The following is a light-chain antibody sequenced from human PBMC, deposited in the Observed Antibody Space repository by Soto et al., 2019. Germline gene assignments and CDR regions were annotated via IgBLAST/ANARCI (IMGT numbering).Light chain of an antibody. CDR1: SSNIRRNT. Sequence: QPVLTQPPSASGTPGQRVIMSCSGSSSNIRRNTVNWYQQLPGTAPKLLIYSNIQRPSGVPDRFSGSKSGTSASLAISGLQYEDEDDYYCAAWDDSLNGVVFGGGTKLTVL. V-gene: IGLV1-44*01. CDR3: AAWDDSLNGVV. J-gene: IGLJ2*01. CDR2: SNI.